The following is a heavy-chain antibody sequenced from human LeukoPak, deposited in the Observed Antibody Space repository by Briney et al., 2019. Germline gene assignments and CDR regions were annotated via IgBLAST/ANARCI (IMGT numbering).Heavy chain of an antibody. CDR3: ARDVTYYYGSGRAPFDY. V-gene: IGHV1-69*04. Sequence: GASVKVSCKASGGTFSSYAISWVRQAPGQGLEWMGRIIPILGIANYAQKFQGRVTITADKSTSTAYMELSSLRSEDTAVYYCARDVTYYYGSGRAPFDYWGQGTLVTVSS. CDR1: GGTFSSYA. D-gene: IGHD3-10*01. CDR2: IIPILGIA. J-gene: IGHJ4*02.